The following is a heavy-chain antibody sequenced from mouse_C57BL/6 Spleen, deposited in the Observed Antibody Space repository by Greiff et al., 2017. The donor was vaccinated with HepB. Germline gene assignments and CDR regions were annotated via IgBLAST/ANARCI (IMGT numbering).Heavy chain of an antibody. CDR2: IYPGSGST. J-gene: IGHJ3*01. V-gene: IGHV1-55*01. CDR3: ARYYYGSIPWFAY. CDR1: GYTFTSYW. D-gene: IGHD1-1*01. Sequence: VQLQQSGAELVKPGASVKMSCKASGYTFTSYWITWVKQRPGQGLEWIGDIYPGSGSTNYNEKFKSKATLTVDTSSSTAYMQLSSLTSEDSAVYYCARYYYGSIPWFAYWGQGTLVTVSA.